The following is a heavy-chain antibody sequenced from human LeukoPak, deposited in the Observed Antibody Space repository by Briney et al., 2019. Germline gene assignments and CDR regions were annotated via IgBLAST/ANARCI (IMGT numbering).Heavy chain of an antibody. J-gene: IGHJ2*01. CDR1: VFTLTKFD. V-gene: IGHV1-8*01. Sequence: SVKVSCKASVFTLTKFDINWLRQATAQGLEWMGWMNSNTGNTGYEQEFQARVTMTRDTSIGTAYMQLTNLRSEDTAVYYCARGRRGSSGPWSWYLDLWGRGTLVTASS. D-gene: IGHD3-22*01. CDR3: ARGRRGSSGPWSWYLDL. CDR2: MNSNTGNT.